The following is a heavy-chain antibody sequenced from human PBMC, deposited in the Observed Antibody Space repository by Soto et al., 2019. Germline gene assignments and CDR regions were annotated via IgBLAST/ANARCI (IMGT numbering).Heavy chain of an antibody. Sequence: EVQLVESGGGLVQPGGSLRLSCEASGFTFSSYWMHWVRQVPGKGLVWVSRLNGDGTTTNYADSVKGRFTISRDNAKNTVYLQMSSLRAEDTAVYYCARGIRIYYGMDVWGQGTTVPVSS. V-gene: IGHV3-74*01. D-gene: IGHD2-15*01. J-gene: IGHJ6*02. CDR1: GFTFSSYW. CDR3: ARGIRIYYGMDV. CDR2: LNGDGTTT.